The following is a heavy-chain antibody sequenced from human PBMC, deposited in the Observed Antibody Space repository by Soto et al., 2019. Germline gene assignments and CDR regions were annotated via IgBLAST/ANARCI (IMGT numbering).Heavy chain of an antibody. CDR2: IYHSGST. CDR3: ARVGSSGDAFDI. D-gene: IGHD3-22*01. Sequence: SETLSLTCAVSGGSISSGGYSWSWIRQPPGKGLEWIGYIYHSGSTYYNPSLKSRVTISVDRSKNQFSLKLSSVTAADTAVYYCARVGSSGDAFDIWGQGTMVTVS. J-gene: IGHJ3*02. CDR1: GGSISSGGYS. V-gene: IGHV4-30-2*01.